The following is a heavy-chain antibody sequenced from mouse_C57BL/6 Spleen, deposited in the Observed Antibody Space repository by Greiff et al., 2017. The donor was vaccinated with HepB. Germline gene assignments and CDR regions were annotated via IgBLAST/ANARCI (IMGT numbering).Heavy chain of an antibody. Sequence: VQLQQSGPELVKPGASVKISCKASGYAFSSSWMNWVKQRPGKGLEWIGRIYPGDGDTNYNGKFKGKATLTADISSSTAYMQLSSLTSEDSAVYFCARTGDSNLVAYWGQGTLVTVSA. CDR1: GYAFSSSW. V-gene: IGHV1-82*01. D-gene: IGHD2-5*01. J-gene: IGHJ3*01. CDR2: IYPGDGDT. CDR3: ARTGDSNLVAY.